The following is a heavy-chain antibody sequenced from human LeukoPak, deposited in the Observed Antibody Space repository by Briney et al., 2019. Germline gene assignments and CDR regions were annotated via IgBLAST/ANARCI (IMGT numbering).Heavy chain of an antibody. Sequence: SETLSLTCTVSGGSISSYSWSWIRQPPGKGLEWIGYISYSGSTNYNPSLKSRVTISVDTSKNQFSLKLSSVTAADTAIYYCARLYSSSLGRVFDYWGQGTLVTVSS. J-gene: IGHJ4*02. V-gene: IGHV4-59*01. CDR3: ARLYSSSLGRVFDY. CDR2: ISYSGST. CDR1: GGSISSYS. D-gene: IGHD6-13*01.